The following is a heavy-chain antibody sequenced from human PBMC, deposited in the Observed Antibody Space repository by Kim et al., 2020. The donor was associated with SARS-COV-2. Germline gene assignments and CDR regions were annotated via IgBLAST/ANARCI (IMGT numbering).Heavy chain of an antibody. Sequence: SETLSLTCTVSGDSISRNSKYWIWMREPPGKGRKGSGGINYSGDTYYNPSLKSRVTISVVASKNQFSLQIRSVTAADTAGDYCARLVSENSAVEYWGQGTLVTVSS. J-gene: IGHJ4*02. V-gene: IGHV4-39*01. CDR3: ARLVSENSAVEY. CDR2: INYSGDT. CDR1: GDSISRNSKY.